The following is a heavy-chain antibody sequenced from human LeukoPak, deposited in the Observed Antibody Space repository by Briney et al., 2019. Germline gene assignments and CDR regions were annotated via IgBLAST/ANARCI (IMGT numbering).Heavy chain of an antibody. Sequence: GRSLRLSCAASGFTFSSYGMHWVRQAPGKGLEWVAVISYDGSNKYYADSVKGRFTISRDNSKNTLYLQMNSLRAEDTAVYYCAREQSAGSSWPYYYYYGMDVWGQGTTVTVSS. CDR1: GFTFSSYG. J-gene: IGHJ6*02. V-gene: IGHV3-30*03. D-gene: IGHD6-13*01. CDR2: ISYDGSNK. CDR3: AREQSAGSSWPYYYYYGMDV.